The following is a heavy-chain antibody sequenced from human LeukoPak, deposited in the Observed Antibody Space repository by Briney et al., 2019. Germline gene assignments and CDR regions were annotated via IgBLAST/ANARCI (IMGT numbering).Heavy chain of an antibody. CDR1: GHPFYKYG. CDR3: GNYGGQGVVAAH. J-gene: IGHJ4*02. V-gene: IGHV1-18*01. D-gene: IGHD6-19*01. CDR2: VSVYNGNT. Sequence: ASVKVSCKVSGHPFYKYGINWVRQAPGQGLEWLGWVSVYNGNTNNVQTLQGRLTMTTDVSTSTAYMELRSLRSDDTAVYCAGNYGGQGVVAAHWGQGTLVTVSS.